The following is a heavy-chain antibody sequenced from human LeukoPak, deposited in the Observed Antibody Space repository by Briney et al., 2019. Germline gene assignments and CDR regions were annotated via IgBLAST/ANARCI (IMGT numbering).Heavy chain of an antibody. D-gene: IGHD6-13*01. Sequence: ASVKVSCKAAGYTFTGYYMFWVRQAPGQGLEWMGRINPNSGGTNYAQKFQGRVTMTRDTSISTAYMELSSLRSEDTAVYYCASTGYSSSHNWFDPWGQGTLVTVSS. J-gene: IGHJ5*02. CDR1: GYTFTGYY. CDR3: ASTGYSSSHNWFDP. V-gene: IGHV1-2*06. CDR2: INPNSGGT.